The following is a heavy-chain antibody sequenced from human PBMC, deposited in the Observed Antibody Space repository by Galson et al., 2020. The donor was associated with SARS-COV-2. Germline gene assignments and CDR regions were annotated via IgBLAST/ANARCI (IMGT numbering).Heavy chain of an antibody. J-gene: IGHJ3*01. V-gene: IGHV2-5*01. CDR2: IYWHDDD. Sequence: SAPTLVKPTPTLTLTSNSTGCARPTTGQGLGWIRQPPANAREWLATIYWHDDDSNSPDVTSRLSITKDTSKNQVVLTMTNMDPVDTATYYCAHRRSDSDDGGDDGDFYFSAFDVWGQGTMVTVSS. D-gene: IGHD2-21*01. CDR3: AHRRSDSDDGGDDGDFYFSAFDV. CDR1: GCARPTTGQG.